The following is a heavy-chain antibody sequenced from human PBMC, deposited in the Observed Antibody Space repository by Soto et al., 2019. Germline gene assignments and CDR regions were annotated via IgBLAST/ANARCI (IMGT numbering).Heavy chain of an antibody. V-gene: IGHV1-69*13. D-gene: IGHD1-26*01. CDR1: GGTFSSYA. J-gene: IGHJ4*02. CDR2: IIPIFGTE. CDR3: AGPEYSGSYWVSWYYFDY. Sequence: SSVKVSCKASGGTFSSYAISGVRQAPGQGLEWMGGIIPIFGTENYAQKFYGRVTSTADESTSTAYMELSSLRSEDAAVYYCAGPEYSGSYWVSWYYFDYWGQGTLVTVSS.